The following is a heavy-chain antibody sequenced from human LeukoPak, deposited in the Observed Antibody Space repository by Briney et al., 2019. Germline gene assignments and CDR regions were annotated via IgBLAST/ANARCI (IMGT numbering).Heavy chain of an antibody. CDR1: GGSFSGYY. D-gene: IGHD5-12*01. CDR2: INHSGST. CDR3: ARSVADY. Sequence: SETLSLTCAVYGGSFSGYYWSWIRQPPGKGLEWIGEINHSGSTNYNPSLKSRVTISVDTSKNQFSLKLSSVTAADTAVYYCARSVADYWGQGTLVTVSS. V-gene: IGHV4-34*01. J-gene: IGHJ4*02.